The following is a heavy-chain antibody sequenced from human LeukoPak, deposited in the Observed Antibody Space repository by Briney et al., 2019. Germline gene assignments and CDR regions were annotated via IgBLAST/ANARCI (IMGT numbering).Heavy chain of an antibody. CDR1: GFTFSDYY. J-gene: IGHJ6*02. CDR2: ISSSGSTI. CDR3: ARGLTDSYYYGMDV. D-gene: IGHD2-21*02. Sequence: GGSLRLSCAASGFTFSDYYMSWIRQAPGKGLEWVSYISSSGSTIYYADSVKGRFTISRDNAKNSLYLQMNSLRAEDTALYYCARGLTDSYYYGMDVWGQGTTVTVSS. V-gene: IGHV3-11*01.